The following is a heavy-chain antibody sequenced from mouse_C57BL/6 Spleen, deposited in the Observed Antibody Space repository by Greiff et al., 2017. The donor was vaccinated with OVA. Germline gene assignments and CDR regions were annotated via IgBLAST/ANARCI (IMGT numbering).Heavy chain of an antibody. D-gene: IGHD4-1*01. CDR3: TRSGTYAY. CDR2: IDPETGGT. V-gene: IGHV1-15*01. J-gene: IGHJ3*01. Sequence: QVHVKQSGAELVRPGASVTLSCKASGYTFTDYEMHWVKQTPVHGLEWIGAIDPETGGTAYNQKFKGKAILTADKSSSTAYMELRSLTSEDSAVYYCTRSGTYAYWGQGTLVTVSA. CDR1: GYTFTDYE.